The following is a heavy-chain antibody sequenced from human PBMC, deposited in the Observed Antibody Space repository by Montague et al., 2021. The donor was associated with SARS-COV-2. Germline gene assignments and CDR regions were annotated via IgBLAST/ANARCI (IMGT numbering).Heavy chain of an antibody. J-gene: IGHJ6*02. CDR1: GGSISSSSYY. Sequence: SETLSLTCSVSGGSISSSSYYWGWMRPPPGQGLEWIRCINSRGSTYNTPSLNSRVIISVDTSKNLFSLKMSFATAAATAVYYCASVGRQQLVRLSGMDVWGQGTTVTVSS. CDR3: ASVGRQQLVRLSGMDV. V-gene: IGHV4-39*07. CDR2: INSRGST. D-gene: IGHD6-13*01.